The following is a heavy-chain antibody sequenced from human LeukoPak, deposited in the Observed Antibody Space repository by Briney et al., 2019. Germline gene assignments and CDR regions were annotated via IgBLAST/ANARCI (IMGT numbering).Heavy chain of an antibody. CDR2: INPSGGST. CDR1: GYTFTSYG. D-gene: IGHD4-17*01. CDR3: AREDGDYDDAFDI. J-gene: IGHJ3*02. V-gene: IGHV1-46*01. Sequence: ASVKVSCKASGYTFTSYGISWVRQAPGQGLEWMGIINPSGGSTSYAQKFQGRVTMTRDTSTSTVYMELSSLRSEDTAVYYCAREDGDYDDAFDIWGQGTMVTVSS.